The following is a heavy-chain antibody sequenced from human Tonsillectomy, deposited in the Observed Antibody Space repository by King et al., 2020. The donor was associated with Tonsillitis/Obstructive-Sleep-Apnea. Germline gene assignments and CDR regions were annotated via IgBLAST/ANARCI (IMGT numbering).Heavy chain of an antibody. CDR3: ARLPSLPEYYYDSSGYPFDF. D-gene: IGHD3-22*01. CDR1: GYSFTSYW. Sequence: VQLVESGAEVKKPGESLKISCKVSGYSFTSYWIGWVRQLPGKGLEWMGIIYPGDSDTRYSPSFQGQVTISADKSISTAYLQWSSLKASDTAMYYCARLPSLPEYYYDSSGYPFDFWGPGTLVTVSS. J-gene: IGHJ4*02. V-gene: IGHV5-51*01. CDR2: IYPGDSDT.